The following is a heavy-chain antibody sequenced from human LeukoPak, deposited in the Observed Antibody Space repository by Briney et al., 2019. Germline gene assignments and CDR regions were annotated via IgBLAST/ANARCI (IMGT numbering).Heavy chain of an antibody. CDR2: INHSGST. Sequence: SETLSLTCAVYGGAFSGYYWSCIRQPPGKGLEWSGEINHSGSTNYNPSLKSRVTISVDTSKNQFSLKLSSVTAADTAVYYCASLPGWDYYYYMDVWGKGTTVTISS. CDR3: ASLPGWDYYYYMDV. CDR1: GGAFSGYY. D-gene: IGHD6-19*01. J-gene: IGHJ6*03. V-gene: IGHV4-34*01.